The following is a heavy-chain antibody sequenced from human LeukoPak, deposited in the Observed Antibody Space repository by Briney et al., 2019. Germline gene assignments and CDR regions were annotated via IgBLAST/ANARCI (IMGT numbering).Heavy chain of an antibody. CDR3: AKDRFSRGRGSHQLGSPPPSDY. D-gene: IGHD7-27*01. V-gene: IGHV3-23*01. Sequence: GGSLRLSCAASGFTFSSYAMSWVRQAPGKGLEWVSAISGSGGSTYYADSVKGRFTISRDNSKNTLYLQMNSLRAEDTAVYYCAKDRFSRGRGSHQLGSPPPSDYWGQGTLVTVSS. CDR2: ISGSGGST. CDR1: GFTFSSYA. J-gene: IGHJ4*02.